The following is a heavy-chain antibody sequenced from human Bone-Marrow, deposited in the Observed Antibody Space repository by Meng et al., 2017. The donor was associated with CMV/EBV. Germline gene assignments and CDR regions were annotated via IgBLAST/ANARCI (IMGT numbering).Heavy chain of an antibody. CDR1: GFTFSSYT. D-gene: IGHD3-3*01. CDR3: AGSGILGVDTMVYYYYYTMDV. Sequence: GESLKISCAASGFTFSSYTMHWVRQAPGKGLEWVAVIWFDGGNKYYADSVKGRFTISRDNIRNTLYLQMNNLRGDDTAAYYCAGSGILGVDTMVYYYYYTMDVWGQGTTVTVSS. J-gene: IGHJ6*02. V-gene: IGHV3-30*04. CDR2: IWFDGGNK.